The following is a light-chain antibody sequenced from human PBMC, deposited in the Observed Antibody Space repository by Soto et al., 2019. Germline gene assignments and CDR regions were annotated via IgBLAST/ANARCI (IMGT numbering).Light chain of an antibody. Sequence: SYELTQPPSVSVAPGKTARITCGGNNIGSKSEHWYQQKPGQAPVLVIYYDSDRPSGIPERFSGSNSGNTATLTISRVEAGDEADYYCQVWDSSSDPYYVFGTGTKLTVL. J-gene: IGLJ1*01. CDR2: YDS. CDR3: QVWDSSSDPYYV. V-gene: IGLV3-21*04. CDR1: NIGSKS.